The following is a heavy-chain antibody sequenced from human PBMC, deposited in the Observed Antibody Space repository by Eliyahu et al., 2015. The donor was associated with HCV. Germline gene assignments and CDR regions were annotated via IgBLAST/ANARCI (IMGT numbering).Heavy chain of an antibody. CDR3: VKDITSTNFVGDDASDI. Sequence: EVQLVESGGGLVQVGRSLRLSCVGSGFRFADFTMHWVRQAPDKGLEWVSGITWNSGSTVYADSVKGRFTISRDNAKNSLFLQMNSLRGEDTAFYYCVKDITSTNFVGDDASDIWGQGTKVIVSS. J-gene: IGHJ3*02. V-gene: IGHV3-9*01. CDR1: GFRFADFT. CDR2: ITWNSGST. D-gene: IGHD2-2*01.